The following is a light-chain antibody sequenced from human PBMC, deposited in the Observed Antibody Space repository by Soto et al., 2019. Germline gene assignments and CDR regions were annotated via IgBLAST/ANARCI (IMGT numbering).Light chain of an antibody. Sequence: RLLALSPGTLSVSLGDRATLSFSASQSASSNLAWYQQRPGQAPRLLIYGASTRATGIPARFSGSGSGTDFTLTISSLQPEDFATYYCQQLNSYPAFGRGTKVDIK. CDR2: GAS. V-gene: IGKV3-15*01. CDR1: QSASSN. CDR3: QQLNSYPA. J-gene: IGKJ4*01.